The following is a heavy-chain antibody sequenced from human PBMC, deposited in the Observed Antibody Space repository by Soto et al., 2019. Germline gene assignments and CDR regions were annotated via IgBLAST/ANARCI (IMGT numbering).Heavy chain of an antibody. CDR3: ARDREAGYNFYYGMDV. D-gene: IGHD6-19*01. Sequence: SETLSLTCSVSGADINTYSWTWIRQPAGKGLEWIGRIYTSASINYNPSLKGRVTLSVDTSTNQASLRLASVTAADTAIYYCARDREAGYNFYYGMDVWGQGTTVTVSS. J-gene: IGHJ6*02. CDR1: GADINTYS. CDR2: IYTSASI. V-gene: IGHV4-4*07.